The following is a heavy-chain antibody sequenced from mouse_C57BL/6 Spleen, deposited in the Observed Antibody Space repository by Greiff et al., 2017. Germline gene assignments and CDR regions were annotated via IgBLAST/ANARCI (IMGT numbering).Heavy chain of an antibody. CDR1: GYTFTSYW. CDR2: IHPNSGST. J-gene: IGHJ2*01. V-gene: IGHV1-64*01. D-gene: IGHD2-5*01. Sequence: QVQLQQPGAELVKPGASVKLSCKASGYTFTSYWMHWVKQRPGQGLEWIGMIHPNSGSTNYNEKFKSKATLTVDKSSSTAYMQLSSLTSEDSAVYYGAREGSYYSNSFDYWGQGTTLTVSS. CDR3: AREGSYYSNSFDY.